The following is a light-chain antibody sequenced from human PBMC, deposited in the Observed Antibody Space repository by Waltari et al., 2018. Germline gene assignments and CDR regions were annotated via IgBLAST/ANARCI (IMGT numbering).Light chain of an antibody. V-gene: IGLV6-57*01. CDR2: EDE. Sequence: NFMLTQPHSVSESPGKTVTISCTRSSGSIASNYVHWYQHRPGSSPTPVIFEDEQRPSGVPDRFSGAIDSSSNSASLTISGLKTEDEADYYCQSYDSSDLWVFGGGTRLTVL. CDR1: SGSIASNY. CDR3: QSYDSSDLWV. J-gene: IGLJ3*02.